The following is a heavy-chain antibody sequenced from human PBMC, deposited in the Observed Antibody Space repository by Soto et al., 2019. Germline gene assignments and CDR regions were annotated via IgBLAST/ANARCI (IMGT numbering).Heavy chain of an antibody. V-gene: IGHV4-39*01. Sequence: QLQLQESGPGLVKPSETLSLTCTVSGGSISSRSYYWGWVRQPPGKGLEWIGSLSYTGSPSYNPSLTHGVPLSVEMSKDEFALKLFFVSAADTASYYCARLFWGITGTPGRRVGWFDPWGQGTLVTVSS. CDR1: GGSISSRSYY. J-gene: IGHJ5*02. CDR3: ARLFWGITGTPGRRVGWFDP. CDR2: LSYTGSP. D-gene: IGHD1-20*01.